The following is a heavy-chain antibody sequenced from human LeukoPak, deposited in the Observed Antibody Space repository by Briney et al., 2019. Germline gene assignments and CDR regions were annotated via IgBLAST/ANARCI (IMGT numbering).Heavy chain of an antibody. CDR3: AKGGDGYNYGSYFDY. D-gene: IGHD5-24*01. V-gene: IGHV3-30*02. Sequence: GGSLRLSCAASGFTFRNYGMHWVRQAPGKGLEWVAFIRNDGSSEFYKDSVKGRFTISRDNSKNTLFLQMNSLRAEDTAVYYCAKGGDGYNYGSYFDYWGQGTLVTVSS. CDR2: IRNDGSSE. CDR1: GFTFRNYG. J-gene: IGHJ4*02.